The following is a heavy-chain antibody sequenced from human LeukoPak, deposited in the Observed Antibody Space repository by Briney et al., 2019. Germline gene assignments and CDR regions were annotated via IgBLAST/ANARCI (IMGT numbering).Heavy chain of an antibody. J-gene: IGHJ1*01. CDR1: GYTLTELS. V-gene: IGHV1-24*01. Sequence: ASVKVSCKVSGYTLTELSMHWVRQAPGKGLEWMGGFDPEDGETIYAQKFQGRVTMTEDTSTDTAYMELSSLRSEDTAVYYCATLPWELRGAGPFQHWGQGTLVTVSS. D-gene: IGHD1-26*01. CDR2: FDPEDGET. CDR3: ATLPWELRGAGPFQH.